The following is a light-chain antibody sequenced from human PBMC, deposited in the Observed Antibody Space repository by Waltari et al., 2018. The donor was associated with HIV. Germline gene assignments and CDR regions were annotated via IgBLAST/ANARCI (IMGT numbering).Light chain of an antibody. CDR1: RSNIGDNA. CDR2: SNN. CDR3: ATLDDSLNGPV. J-gene: IGLJ2*01. V-gene: IGLV1-44*01. Sequence: QSVLTQPPSVSGTPGQRVTISCSGGRSNIGDNAVSWYQQFPGTAPKLLTYSNNQRPSGVPARFSGSKSGTSASLAISGLQSEDEADYYCATLDDSLNGPVFGGGTKVTVL.